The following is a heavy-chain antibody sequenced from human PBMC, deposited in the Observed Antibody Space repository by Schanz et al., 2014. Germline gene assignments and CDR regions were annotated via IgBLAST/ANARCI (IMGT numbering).Heavy chain of an antibody. J-gene: IGHJ4*02. CDR1: EFTFSSYK. CDR2: ISSSGSYI. D-gene: IGHD3-9*01. V-gene: IGHV3-21*01. Sequence: EVQLVESGGGLVKPGRSLRLSCEASEFTFSSYKMNWVRQAPGKGLEWVSSISSSGSYIHYADSVKGRFTISRDNAKNTLYLQMNSLRAEDTAVYYCARDSRPNYDFLTAYYSIDYWGQGTLVTVSS. CDR3: ARDSRPNYDFLTAYYSIDY.